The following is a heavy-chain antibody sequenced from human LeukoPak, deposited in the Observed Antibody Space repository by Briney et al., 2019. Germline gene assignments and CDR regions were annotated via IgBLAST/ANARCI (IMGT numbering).Heavy chain of an antibody. CDR1: GSSFTSYW. J-gene: IGHJ4*02. D-gene: IGHD3-10*01. CDR2: IYPGDSDT. CDR3: ARLGPKDLKLDY. V-gene: IGHV5-51*01. Sequence: GESLKISSKGSGSSFTSYWISWVRQMPGKGLEWMGIIYPGDSDTRYSPSFQGQVTISADKSISTAYLQWSSLKASDTAIYYCARLGPKDLKLDYWGQGTLGTVSA.